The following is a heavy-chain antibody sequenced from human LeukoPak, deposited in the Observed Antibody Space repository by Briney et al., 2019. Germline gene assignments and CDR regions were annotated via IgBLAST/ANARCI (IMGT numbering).Heavy chain of an antibody. J-gene: IGHJ1*01. V-gene: IGHV3-74*01. CDR3: ARAPSEIGGYYPEYFRH. D-gene: IGHD3-22*01. CDR2: IKSDGST. Sequence: GGSLRLSCAASGFTFSSYWMHWVRQAPGKGLVWASRIKSDGSTNYADSVKGRFTISRDNAKNILSLQMNSLRAEDTGVYYCARAPSEIGGYYPEYFRHWGQGTLVTVSS. CDR1: GFTFSSYW.